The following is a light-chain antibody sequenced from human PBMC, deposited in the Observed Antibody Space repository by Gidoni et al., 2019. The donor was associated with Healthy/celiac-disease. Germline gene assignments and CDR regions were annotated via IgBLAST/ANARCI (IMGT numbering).Light chain of an antibody. V-gene: IGKV3-20*01. CDR2: GAS. Sequence: EIVLTQSPGTLSLSPGERATLSCRASQSVGSSYLACYQQKPGQAPRLLIYGASSRATGIPDRFSGSGSGTDFTLTISRLEPEDFAVYYCQQYGSSPRITFGQGTRLEIK. CDR3: QQYGSSPRIT. J-gene: IGKJ5*01. CDR1: QSVGSSY.